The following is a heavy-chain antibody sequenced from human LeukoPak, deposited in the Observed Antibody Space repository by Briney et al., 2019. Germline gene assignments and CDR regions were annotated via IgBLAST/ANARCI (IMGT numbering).Heavy chain of an antibody. D-gene: IGHD2-15*01. CDR2: IYYSGST. CDR3: ARTYYCSGGSCYSGDNWFDP. Sequence: SETLSLTCTVSGVSVSSGSYYWSWIRQPPGKGLEWIGYIYYSGSTNYNPSLKSRVTISVDTSKNQFSLKLSSVTAADTAVYYCARTYYCSGGSCYSGDNWFDPWGQGTLVTVSS. V-gene: IGHV4-61*01. J-gene: IGHJ5*02. CDR1: GVSVSSGSYY.